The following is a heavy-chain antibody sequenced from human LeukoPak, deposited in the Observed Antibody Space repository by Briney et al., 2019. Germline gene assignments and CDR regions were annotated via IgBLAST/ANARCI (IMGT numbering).Heavy chain of an antibody. CDR3: ASSLGYCSSTSCYEKYYFDY. CDR2: IIPILGIA. CDR1: GGTFSSYA. J-gene: IGHJ4*02. V-gene: IGHV1-69*04. Sequence: SVKVSCKASGGTFSSYAISWVRQAPGQGLEWMGRIIPILGIANYAQKFQGRVTITTDESTSTAYMELSSLRSEDTAVYYCASSLGYCSSTSCYEKYYFDYWGQGTLVTVSS. D-gene: IGHD2-2*01.